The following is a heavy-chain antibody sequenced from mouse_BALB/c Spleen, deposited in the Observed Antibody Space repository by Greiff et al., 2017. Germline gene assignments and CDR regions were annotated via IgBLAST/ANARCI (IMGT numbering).Heavy chain of an antibody. J-gene: IGHJ3*01. D-gene: IGHD2-2*01. CDR1: GFPFTSYG. CDR3: AKGGGCDGFAY. Sequence: VQLMESGPGLVAPSQSLSITCTVSGFPFTSYGVSWVRQPPGKGLEWLGVIGGDGSTNYHSALISRLSISKNNSKSQVFIKLNSLTTDDTATYYCAKGGGCDGFAYWGQGTLVTVSA. CDR2: IGGDGST. V-gene: IGHV2-3*01.